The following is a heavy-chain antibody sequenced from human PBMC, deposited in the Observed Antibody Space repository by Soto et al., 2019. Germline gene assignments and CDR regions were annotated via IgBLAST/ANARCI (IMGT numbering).Heavy chain of an antibody. CDR2: IYYSGST. V-gene: IGHV4-31*03. Sequence: QVQLQESGPGLVKPSQTLSLTCTVSGGSISSGGYYWSWIRQHPGKGLEWIGYIYYSGSTYYNPSLKSRLAISVDTSKNQFSLKLSSVSAADTAVYYCARWAYYDTPKFDYWGQGTLVTVSS. CDR1: GGSISSGGYY. CDR3: ARWAYYDTPKFDY. D-gene: IGHD3-22*01. J-gene: IGHJ4*02.